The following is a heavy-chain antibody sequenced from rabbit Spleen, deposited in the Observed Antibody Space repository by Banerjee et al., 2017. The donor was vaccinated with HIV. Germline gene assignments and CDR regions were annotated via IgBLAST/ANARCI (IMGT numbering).Heavy chain of an antibody. D-gene: IGHD5-1*01. CDR3: ARDLVGVIGWNFYL. Sequence: QEQLVESGGGLVQPGGSLKLSCKASGFDFSSNAMCWVRQAPGKGPEWIACIVNGDGSTYYASWVNGRFTISRSTSLNTVTLQMTSLTAADRAAYFCARDLVGVIGWNFYLWGPGTLVTVS. V-gene: IGHV1S47*01. CDR1: GFDFSSNA. CDR2: IVNGDGST. J-gene: IGHJ4*01.